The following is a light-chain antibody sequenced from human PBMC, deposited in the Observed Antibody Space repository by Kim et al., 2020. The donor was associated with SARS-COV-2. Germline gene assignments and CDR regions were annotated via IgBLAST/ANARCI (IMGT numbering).Light chain of an antibody. CDR1: QSVSSN. CDR2: GAS. CDR3: QQYNAWPLT. Sequence: EIVMTQSPATLSVSPGERATLSCRASQSVSSNLAWYQQKPGQAPRLLIYGASPRATGIPARFSGSGSGTEFTLTISSLQSEDFAVYYCQQYNAWPLTFGGGTKVDIK. J-gene: IGKJ4*01. V-gene: IGKV3-15*01.